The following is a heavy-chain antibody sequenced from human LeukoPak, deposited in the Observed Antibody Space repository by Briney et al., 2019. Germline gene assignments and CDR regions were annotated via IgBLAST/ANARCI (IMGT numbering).Heavy chain of an antibody. Sequence: GGSLRLSCAASGFTFSSYEMIWVRQAPGKGLEWVSYISSGGSTVYYADSVKGRFTISRDNAKNSLYLQMNSLRAEDTAVYYCARVIIVGATGIWGQGTMVTVSS. CDR3: ARVIIVGATGI. D-gene: IGHD1-26*01. V-gene: IGHV3-48*03. J-gene: IGHJ3*02. CDR2: ISSGGSTV. CDR1: GFTFSSYE.